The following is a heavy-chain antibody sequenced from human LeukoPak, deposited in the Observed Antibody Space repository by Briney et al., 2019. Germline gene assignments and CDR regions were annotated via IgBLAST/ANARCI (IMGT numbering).Heavy chain of an antibody. CDR3: ACLTSIAAAGQVYYMDV. Sequence: PGGSLRLSCATSGFTFNTHGMHWVRQAPGKGPEWVAFVEHDGTKKYLDSVKGRFTISGENAKNSLYLQMNSLRAGDTAVYYCACLTSIAAAGQVYYMDVWGKGTTVTVSS. V-gene: IGHV3-30*02. J-gene: IGHJ6*03. CDR1: GFTFNTHG. D-gene: IGHD6-13*01. CDR2: VEHDGTK.